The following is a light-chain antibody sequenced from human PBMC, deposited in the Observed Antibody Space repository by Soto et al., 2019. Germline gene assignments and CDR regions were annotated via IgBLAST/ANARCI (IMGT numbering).Light chain of an antibody. CDR2: RAS. J-gene: IGKJ1*01. CDR1: QSIRDW. CDR3: QQYNTYSL. V-gene: IGKV1-5*03. Sequence: DIQMTQSPSTLSASVGDRVSITCRASQSIRDWLAWYQQKPGKAPKLLIYRASHLESGVPSRFSGSGSGTEFTLTISSLQPDDFATYYCQQYNTYSLFGQGTKVEIK.